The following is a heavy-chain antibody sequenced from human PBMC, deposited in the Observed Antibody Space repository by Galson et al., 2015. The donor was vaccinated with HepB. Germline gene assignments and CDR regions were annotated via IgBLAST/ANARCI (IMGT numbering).Heavy chain of an antibody. CDR2: ITGSSSYI. J-gene: IGHJ4*02. Sequence: SLRLSCAASGFTFSSYSMNWVRQAPGKGLEWVSSITGSSSYIYYVDSVKGRFTISRDNAKNSLYLQMNSLRAEDTAVYYCVGLAAGGHYWGQGTLVTVSS. D-gene: IGHD6-13*01. CDR1: GFTFSSYS. V-gene: IGHV3-21*01. CDR3: VGLAAGGHY.